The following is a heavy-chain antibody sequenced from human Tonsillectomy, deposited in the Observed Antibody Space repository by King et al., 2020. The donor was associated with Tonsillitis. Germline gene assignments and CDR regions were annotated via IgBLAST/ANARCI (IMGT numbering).Heavy chain of an antibody. CDR1: GGSISSCY. CDR3: ARVRVSVLGRGAFDI. V-gene: IGHV4-59*01. Sequence: VQLQESGPGLVKPSETLSLTCTVSGGSISSCYWSWIRQPPGRGLEWMGYIYYSVSTNYNPSLKSRVTISVDTSKNQFSLKLSSVTAADTAVYYCARVRVSVLGRGAFDIWGQGTMVTVSS. CDR2: IYYSVST. J-gene: IGHJ3*02. D-gene: IGHD7-27*01.